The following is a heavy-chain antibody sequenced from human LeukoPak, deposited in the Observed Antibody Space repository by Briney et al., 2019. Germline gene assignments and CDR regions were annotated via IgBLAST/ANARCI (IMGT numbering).Heavy chain of an antibody. Sequence: SETLSLTCTVSGGSISTYYWSWVRLPPGKGLEWIGYIYYSGSTYYNPSLKSRVTISVDTSKNQFSLKLSSVTAADTAVYYCATQDQYSSGWRDYYYYYYMDVWGKGTTVTVSS. D-gene: IGHD6-19*01. J-gene: IGHJ6*03. V-gene: IGHV4-59*06. CDR1: GGSISTYY. CDR3: ATQDQYSSGWRDYYYYYYMDV. CDR2: IYYSGST.